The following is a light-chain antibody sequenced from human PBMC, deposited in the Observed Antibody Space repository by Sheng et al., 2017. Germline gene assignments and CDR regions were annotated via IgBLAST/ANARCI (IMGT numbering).Light chain of an antibody. CDR3: QQYDNWPPRT. CDR2: GAS. V-gene: IGKV3-15*01. J-gene: IGKJ1*01. CDR1: QSVSRN. Sequence: EIVMTQSPATLSVSPGERATLSCRASQSVSRNLAWYQQKPGQAPRLLIYGASTRATGIPARFSGSGSGTDFTLTISSLQSEDFAVYYCQQYDNWPPRTFGQGTKVEIK.